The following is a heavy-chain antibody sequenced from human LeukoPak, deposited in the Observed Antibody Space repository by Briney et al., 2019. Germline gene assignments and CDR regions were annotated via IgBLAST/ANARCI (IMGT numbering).Heavy chain of an antibody. J-gene: IGHJ4*02. CDR1: GGSISSYY. V-gene: IGHV4-59*01. CDR3: ARDPAGSYSPAGYFDY. D-gene: IGHD3-16*01. CDR2: IYYSGST. Sequence: SETLSLTCTVSGGSISSYYWSWIRQPPGKGLEWIGYIYYSGSTNYNPSLKSRVTISVDTSKNQFSLKLSSVTAADTAVYYCARDPAGSYSPAGYFDYWGQGTLVTVSS.